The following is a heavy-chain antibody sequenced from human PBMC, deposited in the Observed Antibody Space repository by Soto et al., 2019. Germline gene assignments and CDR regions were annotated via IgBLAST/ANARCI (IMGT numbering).Heavy chain of an antibody. V-gene: IGHV1-18*01. CDR3: ARDVVVAADYYYYGMDV. CDR1: GYTFTSYG. J-gene: IGHJ6*02. Sequence: QVQLVQSGAEVKKPGASVKVSCKASGYTFTSYGISWVRQAPGQGLEWMGWISAYNGNTNYAQKLQGRVTMTTDTSTSIAYMELRSLRSDDTAVYYCARDVVVAADYYYYGMDVWGQGTTVTVSS. D-gene: IGHD2-15*01. CDR2: ISAYNGNT.